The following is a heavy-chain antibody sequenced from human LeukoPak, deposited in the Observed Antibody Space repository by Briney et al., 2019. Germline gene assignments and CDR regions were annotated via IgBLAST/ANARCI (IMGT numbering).Heavy chain of an antibody. Sequence: ASVKVPCKASGYTFTGYYMHWVRQAPGQGLEWMGWINPNSGGTNYAQKFQGRVTMTRDTSISTAYMELSRLRSDDTAVYYCARARIFGVVTTDYWGQGTLVTVSS. CDR3: ARARIFGVVTTDY. CDR1: GYTFTGYY. V-gene: IGHV1-2*02. J-gene: IGHJ4*02. CDR2: INPNSGGT. D-gene: IGHD3-3*01.